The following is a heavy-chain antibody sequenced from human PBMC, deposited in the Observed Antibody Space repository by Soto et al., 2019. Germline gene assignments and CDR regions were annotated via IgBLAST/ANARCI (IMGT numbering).Heavy chain of an antibody. D-gene: IGHD3-16*01. Sequence: SLILSFSSSLFTFSSYAMHWVRQAPGKGLEWVAVISYDGSNKYYADSVKGRFTISRDNSKNTLYLQMNSLRAEDTAVYYCAREDGGPLGAFDIWGQGTMVTVSS. V-gene: IGHV3-30*04. CDR1: LFTFSSYA. CDR2: ISYDGSNK. J-gene: IGHJ3*02. CDR3: AREDGGPLGAFDI.